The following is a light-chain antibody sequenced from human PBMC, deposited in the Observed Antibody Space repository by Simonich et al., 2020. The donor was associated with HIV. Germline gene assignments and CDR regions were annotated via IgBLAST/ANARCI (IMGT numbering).Light chain of an antibody. CDR1: QSVSIN. CDR3: QHYSNWPPWT. J-gene: IGKJ1*01. Sequence: EIVMTPFPSTLSVSPGERATLSCRASQSVSINLSWYQQKPGHAPRLPIYGASTRATGIPARFSGSGSGTEFTLTISSMQSEDFAIYYCQHYSNWPPWTFGQGTKVEIK. CDR2: GAS. V-gene: IGKV3-15*01.